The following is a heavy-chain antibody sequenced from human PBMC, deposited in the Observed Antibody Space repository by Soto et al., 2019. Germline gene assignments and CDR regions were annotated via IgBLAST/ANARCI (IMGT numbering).Heavy chain of an antibody. CDR2: IYYSGTT. Sequence: SETLSLTCTVSGDSITTNSYFWAWIRQPPGKGLEWIGSIYYSGTTYYNPSLKSRVTISVDRSKNQFPLKLSSVTAADTAVYYCARHFSVDYFDYWGQGALVTVSS. V-gene: IGHV4-39*01. CDR1: GDSITTNSYF. J-gene: IGHJ4*02. CDR3: ARHFSVDYFDY.